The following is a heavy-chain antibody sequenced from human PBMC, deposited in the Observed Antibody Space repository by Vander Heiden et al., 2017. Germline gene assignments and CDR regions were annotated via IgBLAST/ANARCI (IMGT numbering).Heavy chain of an antibody. CDR1: GFTFSTYS. J-gene: IGHJ4*02. Sequence: EVQLVGSGGGLVQPGGSLRTSCAASGFTFSTYSITWVRQAPGKGLDWVAYISGSSGIIYYADSVKGRFTISRDNSKNSVFLEMNSLRAEDTAVYYCARRPTYCGQCFDFWGQGTLVTVSS. CDR3: ARRPTYCGQCFDF. CDR2: ISGSSGII. D-gene: IGHD2-21*01. V-gene: IGHV3-48*01.